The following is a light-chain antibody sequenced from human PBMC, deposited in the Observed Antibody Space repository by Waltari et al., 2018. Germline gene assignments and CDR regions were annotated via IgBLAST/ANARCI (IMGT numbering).Light chain of an antibody. CDR3: QHYYSTPWT. CDR2: WAS. CDR1: QSVLYSSNNKNY. Sequence: DIVMTQSPDSLAVSLGERATINCKSSQSVLYSSNNKNYLSWYQQKPGQPPKLLIYWASTRESGVPDRFSGSGSGTDFSLTISSLQAEDVAVYYCQHYYSTPWTFVQGTKVEI. J-gene: IGKJ1*01. V-gene: IGKV4-1*01.